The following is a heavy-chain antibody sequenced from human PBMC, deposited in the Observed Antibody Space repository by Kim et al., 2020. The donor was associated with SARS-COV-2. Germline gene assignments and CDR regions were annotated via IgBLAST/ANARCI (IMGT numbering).Heavy chain of an antibody. D-gene: IGHD4-4*01. J-gene: IGHJ6*02. CDR3: ARASNYYYYGMDV. V-gene: IGHV1-46*01. Sequence: AQKFQGRVTLTRDTSTSTVYMELSSLRSEDTAVYYCARASNYYYYGMDVWGQGTTVTVSS.